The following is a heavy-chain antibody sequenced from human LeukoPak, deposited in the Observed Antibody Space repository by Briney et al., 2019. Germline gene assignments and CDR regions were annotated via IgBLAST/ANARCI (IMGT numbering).Heavy chain of an antibody. D-gene: IGHD2/OR15-2a*01. CDR2: IYPGDSAT. Sequence: NRGESLKISCKASGYSFSSYWIGWVRQMPGKGLEWMGIIYPGDSATRYSPSFQGQVTISADKSISTAYLQRSSLKASDTAMYYCARNRDSDYWGQGTLVTVSS. CDR1: GYSFSSYW. CDR3: ARNRDSDY. V-gene: IGHV5-51*01. J-gene: IGHJ4*02.